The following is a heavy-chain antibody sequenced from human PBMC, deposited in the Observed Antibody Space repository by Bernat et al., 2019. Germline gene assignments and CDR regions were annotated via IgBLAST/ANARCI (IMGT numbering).Heavy chain of an antibody. CDR3: ATDPRGLPIGDAFDI. CDR2: IWFDGSDK. Sequence: QVQLVESGGGVVQPGRSLRLSCAASGFTFSRYGMHWVRQAPGKGLEWVAIIWFDGSDKYYAESVKGRFTISRDNSKNTLYLQMNSLRAEDTAVYYCATDPRGLPIGDAFDIWGRGTMVTVSS. J-gene: IGHJ3*02. V-gene: IGHV3-33*01. CDR1: GFTFSRYG. D-gene: IGHD2-21*01.